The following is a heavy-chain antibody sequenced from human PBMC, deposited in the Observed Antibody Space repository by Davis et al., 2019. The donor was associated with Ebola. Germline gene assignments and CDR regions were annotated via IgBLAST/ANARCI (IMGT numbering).Heavy chain of an antibody. CDR3: ATSTYLPVY. Sequence: PGGSLRLSCEASGFTFSSYWMHWVRQAPGKGLVWVSRISGEGNTTKYADSVKGRFTISRDNAKNTLYLQMNSLRAEDTAVYYCATSTYLPVYWGQGTLVTVSS. D-gene: IGHD2/OR15-2a*01. V-gene: IGHV3-74*03. J-gene: IGHJ4*02. CDR1: GFTFSSYW. CDR2: ISGEGNTT.